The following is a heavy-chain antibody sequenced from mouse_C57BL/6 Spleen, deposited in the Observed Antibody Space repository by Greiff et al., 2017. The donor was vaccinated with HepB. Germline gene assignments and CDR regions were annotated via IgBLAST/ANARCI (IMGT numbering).Heavy chain of an antibody. CDR1: GYTFTSYG. J-gene: IGHJ2*01. CDR3: ARGAITTVVASDY. D-gene: IGHD1-1*01. Sequence: QVQLKQSGAELARPGASVKLSCKASGYTFTSYGISWVKQRTGQGLEWIGEIYPRSGNTYYNEKFKGKATLTADKSSSTAYMELRSLTSEDSAVYFCARGAITTVVASDYWGQGTTLTVSS. CDR2: IYPRSGNT. V-gene: IGHV1-81*01.